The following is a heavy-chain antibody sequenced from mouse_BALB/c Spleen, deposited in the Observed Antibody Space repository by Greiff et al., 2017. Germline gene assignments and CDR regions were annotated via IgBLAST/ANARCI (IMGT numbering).Heavy chain of an antibody. Sequence: EVKLLESGGGLVQPGGSLRLSCAASGFDFSRYWMSWVRPAPGKGLEWIGEINPDSSTINYTPSLKDKFIISRDNAKNTLYLQMSKVRSEDTALYYCARGGHYYGSLYAMDYWGQGTSVTVSS. V-gene: IGHV4-1*02. CDR3: ARGGHYYGSLYAMDY. CDR2: INPDSSTI. D-gene: IGHD1-1*01. J-gene: IGHJ4*01. CDR1: GFDFSRYW.